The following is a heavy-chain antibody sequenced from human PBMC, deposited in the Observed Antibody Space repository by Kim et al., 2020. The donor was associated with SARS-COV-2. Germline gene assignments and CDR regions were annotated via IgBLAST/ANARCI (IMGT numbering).Heavy chain of an antibody. Sequence: RFSISRDNSKHTLYLQMDSLRAEDTAVYYCARGQSEYYYGSGRYLYYFDYWGQGTLVTVSS. V-gene: IGHV3-53*01. J-gene: IGHJ4*02. CDR3: ARGQSEYYYGSGRYLYYFDY. D-gene: IGHD3-10*01.